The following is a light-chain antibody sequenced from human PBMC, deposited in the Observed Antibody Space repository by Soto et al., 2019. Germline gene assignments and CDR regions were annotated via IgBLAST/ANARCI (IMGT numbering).Light chain of an antibody. Sequence: EIVITQSPATLSVSPGERATLSCRASQSVSSYLAWYQQKPGQAPRHLIYGASSRATGTPDRFSGSGSGTDFTLTINRLEPEDFALYYCQQYNNWPPITFGQGTRLEI. J-gene: IGKJ5*01. CDR3: QQYNNWPPIT. CDR2: GAS. V-gene: IGKV3D-15*01. CDR1: QSVSSY.